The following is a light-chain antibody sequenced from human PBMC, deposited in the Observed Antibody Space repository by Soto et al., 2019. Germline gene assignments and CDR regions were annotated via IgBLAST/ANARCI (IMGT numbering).Light chain of an antibody. V-gene: IGKV1-33*01. J-gene: IGKJ5*01. CDR1: QGINSR. CDR2: DAS. Sequence: DIQMTQSPSSLSASVGDRVTITCRASQGINSRLGWYQQKPGKAPKLLIYDASNLEPGVPSRFSGRGSGRDFTFTISSLQPEDTATYYCQQYEDIPPTFGQGTRLDIK. CDR3: QQYEDIPPT.